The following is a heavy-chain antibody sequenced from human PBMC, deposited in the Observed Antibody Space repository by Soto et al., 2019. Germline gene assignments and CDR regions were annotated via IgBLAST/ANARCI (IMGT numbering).Heavy chain of an antibody. Sequence: QAQLVQSGPEVKRPGSSLTVSCATSGYTFSDEYLHWVRQAPGQGLEWVAWINPKSGSTFYAQRLQGRVTVTSDAASSTAYLEMTSLTSDDVAVYYCSKGRGQCLSTLHDWGQGSLITVSS. D-gene: IGHD6-19*01. CDR2: INPKSGST. CDR3: SKGRGQCLSTLHD. V-gene: IGHV1-2*02. CDR1: GYTFSDEY. J-gene: IGHJ4*02.